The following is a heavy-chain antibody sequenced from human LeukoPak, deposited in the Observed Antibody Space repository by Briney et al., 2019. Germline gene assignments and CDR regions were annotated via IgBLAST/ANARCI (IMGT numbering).Heavy chain of an antibody. Sequence: GASVKVSCKASGYSFINYGITWVRQAAGQGLEWMGWSSPYNGKTNYAQKFQGRVTMTTDTSTNTAYMELRSLRSDDTAVYYCARGGIDIVTVPVSNWSDPWGQGTLVTVSS. D-gene: IGHD2-15*01. CDR3: ARGGIDIVTVPVSNWSDP. CDR2: SSPYNGKT. J-gene: IGHJ5*02. V-gene: IGHV1-18*01. CDR1: GYSFINYG.